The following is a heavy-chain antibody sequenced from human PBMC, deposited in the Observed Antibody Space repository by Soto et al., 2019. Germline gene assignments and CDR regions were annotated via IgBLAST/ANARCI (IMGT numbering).Heavy chain of an antibody. Sequence: ASVKVSCKASGYTYTSYDINWVRQATGKGLEWMGWMNPNSGNTGYAQKFQGRVTMTRNTSISTAYMELSSLGSEDTAVYYCARGHVTGGYYDCWSGYGMDVWGQGTTVTVSS. D-gene: IGHD3-3*01. J-gene: IGHJ6*02. V-gene: IGHV1-8*02. CDR1: GYTYTSYD. CDR3: ARGHVTGGYYDCWSGYGMDV. CDR2: MNPNSGNT.